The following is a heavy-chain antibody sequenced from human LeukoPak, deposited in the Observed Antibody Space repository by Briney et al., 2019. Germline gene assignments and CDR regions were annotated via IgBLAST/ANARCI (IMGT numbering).Heavy chain of an antibody. V-gene: IGHV3-74*01. J-gene: IGHJ4*02. CDR2: INSDGSRT. D-gene: IGHD3-10*01. CDR1: GFTFSRYW. Sequence: GGSLRLSCEASGFTFSRYWMHWVRQAPGKGLVWVSRINSDGSRTTYADSVRGRFTISRDNAKNSLYLQMNSLRAEDTAVYYCARDPRGGYFDYWGQGTLVTVSS. CDR3: ARDPRGGYFDY.